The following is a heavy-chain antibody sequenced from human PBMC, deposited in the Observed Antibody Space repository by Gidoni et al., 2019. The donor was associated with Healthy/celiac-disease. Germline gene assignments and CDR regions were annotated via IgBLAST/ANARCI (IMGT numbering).Heavy chain of an antibody. V-gene: IGHV3-23*01. Sequence: EVQLLESGGGLVQPGGSLRLAWEACGFTFSSYAMSWVRQAPGKGLECVSAISGRGASTCSAASVKCRFTISRDNSKNPLYLQMTSLRAEDTAVYYCAQGLAHFDYWGQGTLLTVSS. CDR3: AQGLAHFDY. CDR2: ISGRGAST. D-gene: IGHD5-12*01. J-gene: IGHJ4*02. CDR1: GFTFSSYA.